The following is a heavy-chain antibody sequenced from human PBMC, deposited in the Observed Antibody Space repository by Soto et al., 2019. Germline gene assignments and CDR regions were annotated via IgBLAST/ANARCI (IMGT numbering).Heavy chain of an antibody. V-gene: IGHV1-2*04. J-gene: IGHJ6*03. CDR2: INPNSGGT. CDR1: GYTFTGYY. D-gene: IGHD3-10*01. Sequence: QVQLVQSGAEVKKPGASVKVSCKASGYTFTGYYMHWVRQAPGQGLEWMGWINPNSGGTNYAQKFQGWVTMTRDTSISTAYMELSRLGSDDTAVYYCARDGANYYGSGELYYYYYYMDVWGKGTTVTVSS. CDR3: ARDGANYYGSGELYYYYYYMDV.